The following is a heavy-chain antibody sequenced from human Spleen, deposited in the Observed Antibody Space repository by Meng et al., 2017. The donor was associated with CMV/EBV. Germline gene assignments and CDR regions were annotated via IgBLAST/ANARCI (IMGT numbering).Heavy chain of an antibody. Sequence: ASVKVSCKASGYTFTSYSFSWVRQAPGQGLEWMGWISAYNDNRYYSQKLQGRVTMTTDTSTSTAYMELRSLRCDDTALYYCARDLGYCGGTDCWFDTFDIWGQGTMVTVSS. CDR2: ISAYNDNR. D-gene: IGHD2-21*01. CDR3: ARDLGYCGGTDCWFDTFDI. J-gene: IGHJ3*02. V-gene: IGHV1-18*01. CDR1: GYTFTSYS.